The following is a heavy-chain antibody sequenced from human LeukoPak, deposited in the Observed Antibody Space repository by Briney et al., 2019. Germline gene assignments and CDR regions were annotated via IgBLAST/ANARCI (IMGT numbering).Heavy chain of an antibody. CDR3: AREDLVPAAILGGNAFDI. D-gene: IGHD2-2*02. J-gene: IGHJ3*02. V-gene: IGHV4-59*12. CDR2: FYNSGRS. Sequence: SETLSLTCTVSDDSISDYYRGWIRQTPGKGLEWIGYFYNSGRSTYNPSLKSRVTMSVDTSKNQFSLKLSSVTAADTAVYYCAREDLVPAAILGGNAFDIWGQGTMVTVSS. CDR1: DDSISDYY.